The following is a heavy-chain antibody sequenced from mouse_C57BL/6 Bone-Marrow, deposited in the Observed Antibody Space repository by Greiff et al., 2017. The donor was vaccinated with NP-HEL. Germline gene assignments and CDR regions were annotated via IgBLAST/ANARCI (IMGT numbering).Heavy chain of an antibody. CDR3: ARSIYYGSSYPDY. V-gene: IGHV1-64*01. CDR2: IHPNSGST. CDR1: GYTFTSYW. Sequence: VQLQQPGAELLKPGASVKLSCKASGYTFTSYWMHWVKQRPGQGLEWIGMIHPNSGSTNYNEKFKSKATLTVDKSSSTAYMQLSSLTSEDSAVYYCARSIYYGSSYPDYWGQGTTLTVSS. J-gene: IGHJ2*01. D-gene: IGHD1-1*01.